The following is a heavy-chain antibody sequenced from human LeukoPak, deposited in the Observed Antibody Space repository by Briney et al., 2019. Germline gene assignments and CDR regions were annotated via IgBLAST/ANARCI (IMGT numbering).Heavy chain of an antibody. CDR2: ISYDGSNK. Sequence: TGGSLRLSCAASGFTFSSYAMHWVRQAPGKGLEWVAVISYDGSNKYYADSVEGRFTISRDNSKNTLYLQMNSLRAEDTAVYYWAGERMGGTGYFDYWGQGTLVTVSS. CDR1: GFTFSSYA. J-gene: IGHJ4*02. D-gene: IGHD1-26*01. CDR3: AGERMGGTGYFDY. V-gene: IGHV3-30-3*01.